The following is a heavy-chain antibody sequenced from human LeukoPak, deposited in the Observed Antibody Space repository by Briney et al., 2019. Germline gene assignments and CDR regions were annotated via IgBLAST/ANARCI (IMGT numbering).Heavy chain of an antibody. D-gene: IGHD6-13*01. J-gene: IGHJ4*02. CDR1: GFTFSSYA. CDR3: AKDLGSSWSLGYFEY. Sequence: GGSLRLSCAASGFTFSSYAMSWVRQAPGKGLEWVSAISGSGGNTDYADSVKGRFTISRDNSKNTLYLQMNSLRAEDTAIYYCAKDLGSSWSLGYFEYWGQGTLVTVSS. V-gene: IGHV3-23*01. CDR2: ISGSGGNT.